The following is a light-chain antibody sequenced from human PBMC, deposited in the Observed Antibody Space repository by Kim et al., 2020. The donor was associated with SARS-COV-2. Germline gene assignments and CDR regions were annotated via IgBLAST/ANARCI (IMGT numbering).Light chain of an antibody. Sequence: AIQLTQSPSSLSKSVGDRVTVTCRASQGISSALAWYQQKTGKAPKLLIYDASSLESGVPSRFSGSGSGTDFTLTISSLQPEDFASYHCLHFNSYTRSLTFGGGTKVDIK. CDR3: LHFNSYTRSLT. CDR1: QGISSA. CDR2: DAS. J-gene: IGKJ4*01. V-gene: IGKV1-13*02.